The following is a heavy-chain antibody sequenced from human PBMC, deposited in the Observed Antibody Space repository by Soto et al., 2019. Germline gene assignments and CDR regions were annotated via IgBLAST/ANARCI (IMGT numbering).Heavy chain of an antibody. CDR1: GFTFSSYG. CDR2: ISYDGSNK. Sequence: QVQLVESGGGVVQPGRSLRLSCAASGFTFSSYGMHWVRQAPGKGLEWVAVISYDGSNKYYADSVKGRFTISRDNSKNTLYLQMNSLRAEDTAVYYGEKARYSGSYVGYYYYGMDVWGQGTTVTVSS. D-gene: IGHD1-26*01. V-gene: IGHV3-30*18. CDR3: EKARYSGSYVGYYYYGMDV. J-gene: IGHJ6*02.